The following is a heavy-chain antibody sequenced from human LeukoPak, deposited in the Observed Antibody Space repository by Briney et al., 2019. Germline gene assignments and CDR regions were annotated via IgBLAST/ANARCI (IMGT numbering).Heavy chain of an antibody. V-gene: IGHV3-23*01. J-gene: IGHJ4*02. Sequence: GGSLRLSCASSGFTYSSYAMSWVRQAPGKGLEWVSVISVSGGSTSYGDSVKGRFTISRDNSKNTVYLQMNSLRAEDTAVYYCAKGGSIGYYSSFDYSGQGTLVTVSS. CDR2: ISVSGGST. CDR1: GFTYSSYA. CDR3: AKGGSIGYYSSFDY. D-gene: IGHD3-22*01.